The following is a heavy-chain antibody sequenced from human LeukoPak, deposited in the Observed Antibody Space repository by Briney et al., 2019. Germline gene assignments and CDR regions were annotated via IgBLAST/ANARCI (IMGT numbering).Heavy chain of an antibody. J-gene: IGHJ4*02. CDR2: ISSSGSTI. Sequence: GGSLRLSCAASGFTFSDYYMSWIRQAPGKGLEWVSYISSSGSTIYYADSVKGRFTISRDNSKNTLYLQMNSLRAEDTAVYYCARETYDFWSGYYIRHFFDYWGQGTLVTVSS. D-gene: IGHD3-3*01. V-gene: IGHV3-11*04. CDR3: ARETYDFWSGYYIRHFFDY. CDR1: GFTFSDYY.